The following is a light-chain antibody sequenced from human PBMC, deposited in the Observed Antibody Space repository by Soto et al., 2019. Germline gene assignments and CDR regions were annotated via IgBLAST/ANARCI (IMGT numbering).Light chain of an antibody. CDR2: GAS. Sequence: PGERVTLSCRASQSVSSSYLTWYQQKPGQAPRLLIYGASTRATSIPARFSDSGSGTDFTLTISSLQPEDFAVYYCQQDYNFTFGQGTKLEIK. CDR3: QQDYNFT. CDR1: QSVSSSY. V-gene: IGKV3D-7*01. J-gene: IGKJ2*01.